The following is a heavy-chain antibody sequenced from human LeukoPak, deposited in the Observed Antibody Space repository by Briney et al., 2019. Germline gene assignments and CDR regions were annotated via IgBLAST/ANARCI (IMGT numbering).Heavy chain of an antibody. CDR2: ISGGGAST. CDR1: GFTFSSYG. CDR3: AKSRLVVTAFDY. V-gene: IGHV3-23*01. J-gene: IGHJ4*02. Sequence: PGGSLRLSCAASGFTFSSYGMSWVRQAPGKGLEWVSAISGGGASTYYSDSVKGRFTISRDNSKNTMYLQMNSLRAEDTAVYYCAKSRLVVTAFDYWGQGTLVTVSS. D-gene: IGHD4-23*01.